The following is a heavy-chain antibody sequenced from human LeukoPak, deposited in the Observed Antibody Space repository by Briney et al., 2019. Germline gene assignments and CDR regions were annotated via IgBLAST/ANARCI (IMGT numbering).Heavy chain of an antibody. CDR1: GYTFSSYW. CDR3: ARGTGASSDGSVGFDF. Sequence: PGQSLKISCKGSGYTFSSYWIGWVRQMPGKGLEWMGIIYPGDSDTRYSPSFQGQVTISADKSISTAYLQWSSLKASDTAMYYCARGTGASSDGSVGFDFWGQGTLVTVSS. D-gene: IGHD2-2*03. J-gene: IGHJ4*02. CDR2: IYPGDSDT. V-gene: IGHV5-51*03.